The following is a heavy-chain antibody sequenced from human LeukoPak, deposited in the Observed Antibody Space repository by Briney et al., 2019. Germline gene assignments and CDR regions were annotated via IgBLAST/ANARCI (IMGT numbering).Heavy chain of an antibody. D-gene: IGHD2/OR15-2a*01. J-gene: IGHJ4*02. CDR1: GGSISSGDYY. CDR2: IYYSGST. Sequence: SETLSLTCTVSGGSISSGDYYWSWIRQPPGKGLEWIGYIYYSGSTYYNPSLKSRVTISVDTSKNQFSLKLSSVTAADTAVYYCAREFNTYYFDYWGQGTLVTVSS. CDR3: AREFNTYYFDY. V-gene: IGHV4-30-4*01.